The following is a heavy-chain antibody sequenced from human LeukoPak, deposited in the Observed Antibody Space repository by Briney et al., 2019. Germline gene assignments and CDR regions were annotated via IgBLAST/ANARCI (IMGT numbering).Heavy chain of an antibody. CDR1: GFTFSSHS. V-gene: IGHV3-69-1*01. D-gene: IGHD3-3*01. J-gene: IGHJ3*02. CDR2: MTVTNKI. CDR3: ARAQTLFWEFDGFDI. Sequence: PGGSLRLSCAASGFTFSSHSINWVRQAPGKGLEWIATMTVTNKIYYADSVKGRFTISRDNAENSVYLQMNSLRDEDTAAYSCARAQTLFWEFDGFDIWGRGTKVTVSS.